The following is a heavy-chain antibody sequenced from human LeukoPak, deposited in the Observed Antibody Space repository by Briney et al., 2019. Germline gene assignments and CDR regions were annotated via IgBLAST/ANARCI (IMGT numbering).Heavy chain of an antibody. CDR1: GFTVSSNY. CDR2: IYSGGTT. Sequence: GGSLRLSCAASGFTVSSNYMSWVRQAPGKGLEWISVIYSGGTTNYADSVKGRFTISRDNSKNTLFLQMNSLRAEDTAVYYCARGGYSSSWYHFDYWGQGTLVTVSS. CDR3: ARGGYSSSWYHFDY. V-gene: IGHV3-53*01. J-gene: IGHJ4*02. D-gene: IGHD6-13*01.